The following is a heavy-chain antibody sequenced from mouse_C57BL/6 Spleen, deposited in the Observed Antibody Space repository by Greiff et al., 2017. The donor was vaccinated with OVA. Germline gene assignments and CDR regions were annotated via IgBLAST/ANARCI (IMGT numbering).Heavy chain of an antibody. D-gene: IGHD2-1*01. V-gene: IGHV1-82*01. CDR3: ARLYYGHYYAMDD. J-gene: IGHJ4*01. Sequence: QVQLQQSGPELVKPGASVKISCKASGYAFSSSWMNWVKQRPGKGLEWIGRIYPGDGDTNYNGKFKGKATLTADKSSSTAYMQLSSLTSEDSAVYFCARLYYGHYYAMDDWGQGTSVTVSS. CDR1: GYAFSSSW. CDR2: IYPGDGDT.